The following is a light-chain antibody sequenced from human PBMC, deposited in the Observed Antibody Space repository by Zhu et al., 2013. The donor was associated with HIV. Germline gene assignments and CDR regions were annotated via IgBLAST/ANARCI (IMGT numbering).Light chain of an antibody. Sequence: SYVLTQPPSVSVAPGKTARITCGGNNIGGKSVHWYQKRPGQAPVLVIYDDSDRPSGIPERFSGSNSGNTATLTISRVEAGDEADYYCQVWHSSGDNVLFGGGTKLTVL. V-gene: IGLV3-21*04. CDR2: DDS. CDR3: QVWHSSGDNVL. J-gene: IGLJ2*01. CDR1: NIGGKS.